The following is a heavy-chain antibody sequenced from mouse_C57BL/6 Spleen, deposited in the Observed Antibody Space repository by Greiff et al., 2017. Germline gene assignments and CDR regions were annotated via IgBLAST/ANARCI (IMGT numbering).Heavy chain of an antibody. Sequence: QVQLQQPGAELVKPGASVKLSCKASGYTFTCYWMQWVKQRPGQGLEWIGEIDPSDSYTNYNQKFKGKATLTVDTSSSTAYMQLSSLTSEDSAVYYCAGPTTDFDVWGTGTTVTVSS. CDR2: IDPSDSYT. CDR3: AGPTTDFDV. V-gene: IGHV1-50*01. D-gene: IGHD1-1*01. CDR1: GYTFTCYW. J-gene: IGHJ1*03.